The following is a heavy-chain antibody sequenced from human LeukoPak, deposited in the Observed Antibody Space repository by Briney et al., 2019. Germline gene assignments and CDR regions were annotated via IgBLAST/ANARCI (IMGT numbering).Heavy chain of an antibody. V-gene: IGHV4-30-4*01. CDR1: GGSISSGDYY. Sequence: PSETLSLTCTVSGGSISSGDYYWSWIRQPPGKGLEWIGYIYYSGSTYYNPSLKSRVTTSVDTSKNQFSLKLSSVTAADTAVYYCARSTPSLYGDTPSAFDIWGQGTMVTVSS. CDR3: ARSTPSLYGDTPSAFDI. D-gene: IGHD4-17*01. CDR2: IYYSGST. J-gene: IGHJ3*02.